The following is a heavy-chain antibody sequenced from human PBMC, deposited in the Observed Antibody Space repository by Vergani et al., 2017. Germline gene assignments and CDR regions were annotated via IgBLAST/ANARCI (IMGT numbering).Heavy chain of an antibody. Sequence: QVQLVETGGGVVQPGGSLRLYCATSGFSFNTYGAHWVRQAPGKGLEWVAFIGYDGRIKYNVDSVKGRITISRDTSKKTLSLQMRSLRADDTAVYYCAKDGRENSDYGYLDYWGQGTLVTVSS. CDR3: AKDGRENSDYGYLDY. CDR2: IGYDGRIK. J-gene: IGHJ4*02. D-gene: IGHD4-17*01. CDR1: GFSFNTYG. V-gene: IGHV3-30*02.